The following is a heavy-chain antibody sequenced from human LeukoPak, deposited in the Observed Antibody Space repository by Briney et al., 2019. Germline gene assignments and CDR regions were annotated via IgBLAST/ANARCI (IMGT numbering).Heavy chain of an antibody. V-gene: IGHV3-23*01. CDR1: GFPFSTYA. CDR3: AKDVYGDYGGLDY. J-gene: IGHJ4*02. D-gene: IGHD4-17*01. Sequence: PGGSLRLSCAASGFPFSTYAMSWVRQAPGKGLEWVSSIRGSDGSTYYADSVKGRFAISRDNSKNTLYLQMNSLRAEDTAVYYCAKDVYGDYGGLDYWGQGTLVIASS. CDR2: IRGSDGST.